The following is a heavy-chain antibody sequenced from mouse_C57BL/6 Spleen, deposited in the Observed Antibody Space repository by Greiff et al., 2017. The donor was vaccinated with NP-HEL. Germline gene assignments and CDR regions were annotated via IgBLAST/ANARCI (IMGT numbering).Heavy chain of an antibody. J-gene: IGHJ4*01. Sequence: VKVVESGAELARPGASVKLSCKASGYTFTSYGISWVKQRTGQGLEWIGEIYPRSGNTYYNEKFKGKATLTADKSSSTAYMELRSLTSEDSAVYFCARGITRGYAMDYWGQGTSVTVSS. CDR3: ARGITRGYAMDY. D-gene: IGHD1-3*01. CDR1: GYTFTSYG. V-gene: IGHV1-81*01. CDR2: IYPRSGNT.